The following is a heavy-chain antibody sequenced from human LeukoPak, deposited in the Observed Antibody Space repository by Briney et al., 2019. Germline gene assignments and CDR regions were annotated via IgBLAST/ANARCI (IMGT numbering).Heavy chain of an antibody. J-gene: IGHJ5*02. CDR3: ARVEVDYGDYGPLRP. D-gene: IGHD4-17*01. Sequence: SETLSLTCTVSGGSISSSSYYWGWIRQPPGKGLEWIGSIYYSGSTYYNPSLKSRVTISVDTSKNQFSLKLSSVTAADTAVYYCARVEVDYGDYGPLRPWGQGTLVTVSS. V-gene: IGHV4-39*07. CDR2: IYYSGST. CDR1: GGSISSSSYY.